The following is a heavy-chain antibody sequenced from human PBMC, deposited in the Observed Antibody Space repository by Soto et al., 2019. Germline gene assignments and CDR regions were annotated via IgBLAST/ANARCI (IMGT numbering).Heavy chain of an antibody. CDR3: ARDGLLFSGPYRPSRFDY. CDR2: MWYDGTNK. D-gene: IGHD3-16*02. Sequence: QVQLVESGGGVVQPGRSLRLSCAASGFTFRIYSMHWVRQSPGKGLEWVAVMWYDGTNKYYGESVKGRFTISRDNSENTLYLQMNSLRVEDTAVYYCARDGLLFSGPYRPSRFDYWGLGTLVTVSS. CDR1: GFTFRIYS. V-gene: IGHV3-33*01. J-gene: IGHJ4*02.